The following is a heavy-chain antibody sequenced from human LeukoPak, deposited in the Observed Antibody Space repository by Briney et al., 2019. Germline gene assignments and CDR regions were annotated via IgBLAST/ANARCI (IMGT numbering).Heavy chain of an antibody. CDR1: GGSISSSSYY. D-gene: IGHD3-10*01. CDR3: ARQWPSVWDGMDV. Sequence: SETLSLTCTVSGGSISSSSYYWGWIRQPPGKGLEWIGSIYYSGSTYYNPSLKSRVTISVDTSKNRFSLKLSSVTAADTAVYYCARQWPSVWDGMDVWGQGTTVTVSS. V-gene: IGHV4-39*01. CDR2: IYYSGST. J-gene: IGHJ6*02.